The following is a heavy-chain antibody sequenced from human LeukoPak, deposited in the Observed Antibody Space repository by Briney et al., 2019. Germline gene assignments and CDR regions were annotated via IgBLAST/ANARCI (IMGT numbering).Heavy chain of an antibody. J-gene: IGHJ4*02. D-gene: IGHD3-22*01. V-gene: IGHV1-18*01. CDR2: ISAYNGNT. CDR1: GYTFTSYG. CDR3: ARDRRPYYYDSSGYWFDY. Sequence: ASVKVSCKASGYTFTSYGISCVRQAPGQGLEWMGWISAYNGNTNYAQKLQGRVTMTTDTSTSTAYMELRSLRSDDTAVYYCARDRRPYYYDSSGYWFDYWGQGTLVTVSS.